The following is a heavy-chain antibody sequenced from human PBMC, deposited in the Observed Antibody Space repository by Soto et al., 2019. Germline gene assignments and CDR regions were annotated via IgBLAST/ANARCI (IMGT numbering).Heavy chain of an antibody. J-gene: IGHJ6*02. CDR1: VGTFSSYA. CDR2: IIPIFGTA. Sequence: GASVKVSCKASVGTFSSYAISWVRQAPGQGLEWMGGIIPIFGTANYAQKFQGRVTITADESTSTAYMELSSLRSEDTAVYYCARERDIVVVPAAMGYYYYYGMDVWGQGTTVTVSS. V-gene: IGHV1-69*13. D-gene: IGHD2-2*01. CDR3: ARERDIVVVPAAMGYYYYYGMDV.